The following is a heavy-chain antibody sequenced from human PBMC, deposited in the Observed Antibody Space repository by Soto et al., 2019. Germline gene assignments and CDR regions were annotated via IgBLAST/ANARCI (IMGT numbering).Heavy chain of an antibody. CDR3: ERDPGGRTGEHRIDAFDI. V-gene: IGHV4-59*01. CDR2: IYYSGTT. Sequence: SETLSLTCSVSGGSISSYHWSWVRQPPGKGLEWIGYIYYSGTTKYNPSLKSRVAISVDTSKNQFSLKLNSLTAADTAIYYCERDPGGRTGEHRIDAFDIWGKGTMGTVSS. J-gene: IGHJ3*02. CDR1: GGSISSYH. D-gene: IGHD4-17*01.